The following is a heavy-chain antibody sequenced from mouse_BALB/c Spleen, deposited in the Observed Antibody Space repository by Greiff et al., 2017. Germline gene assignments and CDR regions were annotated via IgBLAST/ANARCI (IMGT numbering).Heavy chain of an antibody. J-gene: IGHJ4*01. CDR1: GFTFSDYY. V-gene: IGHV5-4*02. CDR2: ISDGGSYT. D-gene: IGHD1-2*01. Sequence: EVMLVESGGGLVKPGGSLKLSCAASGFTFSDYYMYWVRQTPEKRLEWVATISDGGSYTYYPDSVKGRFTISRDNAKNNLYLQMSSLKSEDTAMYYCARITTATRYAMDYWGQGTSVTVSS. CDR3: ARITTATRYAMDY.